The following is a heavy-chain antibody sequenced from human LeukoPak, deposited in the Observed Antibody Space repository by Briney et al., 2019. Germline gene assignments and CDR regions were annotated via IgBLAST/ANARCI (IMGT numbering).Heavy chain of an antibody. CDR3: AREGGYYDSSGYYSPYFDY. CDR2: IYYSGST. Sequence: SETLSLTCTVSGYSISSGYYWGWIRQPPGKGLEWIGSIYYSGSTYYNPSLKSRVTISVDTSKNQFSLKLSSVTAADTAVYYCAREGGYYDSSGYYSPYFDYWGQGTLVTVSS. CDR1: GYSISSGYY. D-gene: IGHD3-22*01. J-gene: IGHJ4*02. V-gene: IGHV4-38-2*02.